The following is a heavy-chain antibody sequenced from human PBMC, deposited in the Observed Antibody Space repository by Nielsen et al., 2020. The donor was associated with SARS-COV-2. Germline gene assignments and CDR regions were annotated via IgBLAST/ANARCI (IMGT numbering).Heavy chain of an antibody. Sequence: GESLKISCVGSGFIPSSYTMHWDPRAPAKGLEWVSGVSGGGSTFYAASVRGRFTVSRENFRTTLYLEMNSLGVEDTALYYCASEVGGSYRDFDYWGQGILVTVSS. D-gene: IGHD3-16*02. CDR2: VSGGGST. CDR3: ASEVGGSYRDFDY. V-gene: IGHV3-23*01. J-gene: IGHJ4*02. CDR1: GFIPSSYT.